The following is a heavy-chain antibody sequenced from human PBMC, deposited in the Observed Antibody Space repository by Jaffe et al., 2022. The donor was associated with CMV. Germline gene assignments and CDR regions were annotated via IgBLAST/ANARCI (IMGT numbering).Heavy chain of an antibody. CDR1: GGSFSGYY. V-gene: IGHV4-34*01. D-gene: IGHD2-15*01. J-gene: IGHJ3*02. CDR3: ARIVDYDAFDI. Sequence: QVQLQQWGAGLLKPSETLSLTCAVYGGSFSGYYWSWIRQPPGKGLEWIGEINHSGSTNYNPSLKSRVTISVDTSKNQFSLKLSSVTAADTAVYYCARIVDYDAFDIWGQGTMVTVSS. CDR2: INHSGST.